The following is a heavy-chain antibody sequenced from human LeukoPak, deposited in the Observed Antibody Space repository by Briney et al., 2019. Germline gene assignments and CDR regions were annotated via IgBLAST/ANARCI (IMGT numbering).Heavy chain of an antibody. V-gene: IGHV3-30-3*01. J-gene: IGHJ4*02. Sequence: GGSLRLSCAASGFTFSSYAMHWVRQAPGKGLEWVAVISYDGSNKYYADSVKGRFTISRDNSKNTLYLQMNSLRAEDTAVYYCARDLDDSSGSLIGYWGQGTLVTVSS. CDR3: ARDLDDSSGSLIGY. D-gene: IGHD3-22*01. CDR1: GFTFSSYA. CDR2: ISYDGSNK.